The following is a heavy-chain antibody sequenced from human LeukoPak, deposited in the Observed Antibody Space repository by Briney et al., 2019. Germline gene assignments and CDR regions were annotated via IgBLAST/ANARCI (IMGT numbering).Heavy chain of an antibody. Sequence: ASVKVSCKSAGGTFSSYAISWVRQAPGQGLEWMGGIIPIFGTANYAQKFQGRVTITTDESTSTAYMELSSLRSEDTAVYYCAIGREVVAALGARYYYYYMDVWGNGNTVTVSS. V-gene: IGHV1-69*05. CDR1: GGTFSSYA. D-gene: IGHD2-15*01. J-gene: IGHJ6*03. CDR3: AIGREVVAALGARYYYYYMDV. CDR2: IIPIFGTA.